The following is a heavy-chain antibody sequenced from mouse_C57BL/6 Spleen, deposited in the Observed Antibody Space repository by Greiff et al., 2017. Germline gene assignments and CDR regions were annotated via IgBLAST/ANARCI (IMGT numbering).Heavy chain of an antibody. J-gene: IGHJ4*01. D-gene: IGHD2-4*01. CDR3: ARCEYDPYAMDY. CDR1: GYSFTSYY. Sequence: VQLQQSGPELVKPGASVKISCKASGYSFTSYYIHWVKQRPGQGLEWIGWIYPGSGNTKYNEKFKGKATLTADTSSSTAYMQRSSLTSEDSAVYYCARCEYDPYAMDYWGQGTSVTVSS. CDR2: IYPGSGNT. V-gene: IGHV1-66*01.